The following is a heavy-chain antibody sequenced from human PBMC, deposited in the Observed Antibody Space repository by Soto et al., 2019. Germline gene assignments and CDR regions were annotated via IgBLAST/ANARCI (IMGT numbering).Heavy chain of an antibody. J-gene: IGHJ4*02. Sequence: PSETLSLTCIVFGDSSSKYYWSWIRQPAGKGLEWIGRIYNSGIINYNPSLESRVTMSVDPSKNQISLKLSSATAADTAIYYCARGPYCGDECHLAYWGQGGLVTVYS. CDR3: ARGPYCGDECHLAY. D-gene: IGHD2-21*01. V-gene: IGHV4-4*07. CDR1: GDSSSKYY. CDR2: IYNSGII.